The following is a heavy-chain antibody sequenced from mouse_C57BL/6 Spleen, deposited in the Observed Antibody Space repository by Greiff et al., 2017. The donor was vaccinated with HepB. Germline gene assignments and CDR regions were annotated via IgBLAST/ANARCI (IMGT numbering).Heavy chain of an antibody. D-gene: IGHD1-1*01. CDR2: ISYDGSN. CDR3: ARDGDYYGSRARFDY. CDR1: GYSITSGYY. Sequence: DVKLQESGPGLVKPSQSLSLTCSVTGYSITSGYYWNWIRQFPGNKLEWMGYISYDGSNNYNPSLKNRISITRDTSKNQFFLKLNSVTTEDTATYYCARDGDYYGSRARFDYWGQGTTLTVSS. J-gene: IGHJ2*01. V-gene: IGHV3-6*01.